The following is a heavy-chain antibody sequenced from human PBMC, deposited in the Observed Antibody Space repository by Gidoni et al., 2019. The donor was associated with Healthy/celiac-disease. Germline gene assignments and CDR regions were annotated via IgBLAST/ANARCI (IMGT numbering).Heavy chain of an antibody. CDR3: ARLCQRWSSSWPNYYYYGMDV. CDR2: INHSGST. V-gene: IGHV4-34*01. Sequence: QVQLQQWGAGLLKPSETLSPTCAVYGGSFSGYYWSWIRQPPGKGLEWFGEINHSGSTNYNPSLKSRVTISVDTSKNQFSLKRSAVTAADTAVYYCARLCQRWSSSWPNYYYYGMDVWGQGTTVTVSS. D-gene: IGHD6-13*01. J-gene: IGHJ6*02. CDR1: GGSFSGYY.